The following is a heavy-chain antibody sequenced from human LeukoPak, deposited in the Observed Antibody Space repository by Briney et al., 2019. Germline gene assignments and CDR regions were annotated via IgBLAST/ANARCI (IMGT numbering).Heavy chain of an antibody. J-gene: IGHJ4*02. Sequence: PGRSLRLSCAASGFTFSSYAMHWVRQAPGKGLEWVAVISYDGSNKYYADSVKGRFTISRDNSKNTLYLQMNSLRAEDTAVYYCARGPTTYYYDSSGSENLDYWGQGTLVAVSS. CDR1: GFTFSSYA. D-gene: IGHD3-22*01. V-gene: IGHV3-30-3*01. CDR2: ISYDGSNK. CDR3: ARGPTTYYYDSSGSENLDY.